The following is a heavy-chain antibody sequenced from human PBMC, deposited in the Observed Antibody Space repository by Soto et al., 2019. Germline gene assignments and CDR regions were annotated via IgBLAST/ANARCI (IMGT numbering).Heavy chain of an antibody. CDR2: ISGSGGST. D-gene: IGHD3-22*01. J-gene: IGHJ4*02. CDR3: AKDDDTSSHFSLLDF. CDR1: GFTFSTYG. V-gene: IGHV3-23*01. Sequence: PGGSLRLSCAASGFTFSTYGMTWVRQAPGKGLDWVSSISGSGGSTYSADSVKGRFAISRDSSKNTVYLQMSSLGVDDTAVYYCAKDDDTSSHFSLLDFRGQGTLVTVSS.